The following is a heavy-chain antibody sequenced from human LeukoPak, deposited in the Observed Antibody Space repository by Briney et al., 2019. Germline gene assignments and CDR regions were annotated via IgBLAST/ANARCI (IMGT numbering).Heavy chain of an antibody. CDR2: IYFSGST. V-gene: IGHV4-39*01. Sequence: AETLSLTCTVSGGSISTRSYYWGRIRQPPGKGLEWIGSIYFSGSTYYNPSHKSRVTVSVDTSKNLFSLKLSSVTAADTAVYYCARLVLGGAIDDWGQGSLGNISS. J-gene: IGHJ4*02. CDR1: GGSISTRSYY. D-gene: IGHD1-26*01. CDR3: ARLVLGGAIDD.